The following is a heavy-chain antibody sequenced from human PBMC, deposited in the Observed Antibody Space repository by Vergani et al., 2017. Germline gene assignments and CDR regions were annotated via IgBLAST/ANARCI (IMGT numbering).Heavy chain of an antibody. CDR3: ARGRGSGSYGEFDY. Sequence: EVHLLESGGGLVQSGGSLRLSCAASGFTFSNSAVSWVRQAPGRGLAWVSSISGPGLSTSYADSVKGRFTISRDNAKNTLYLQLNSLRAEDTAVYYCARGRGSGSYGEFDYWGQGTLVTVSS. CDR2: ISGPGLST. CDR1: GFTFSNSA. V-gene: IGHV3-74*02. J-gene: IGHJ4*02. D-gene: IGHD1-26*01.